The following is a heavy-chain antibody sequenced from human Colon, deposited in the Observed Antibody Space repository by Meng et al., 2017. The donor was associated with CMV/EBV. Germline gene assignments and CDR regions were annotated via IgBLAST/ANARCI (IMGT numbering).Heavy chain of an antibody. CDR1: GFTFSSYS. D-gene: IGHD1-14*01. J-gene: IGHJ6*02. CDR2: ISSSSSYI. V-gene: IGHV3-21*01. Sequence: GGSLRLSCAASGFTFSSYSMNWVRQAPGKGLEWVSSISSSSSYIYYADSVKGRFTISRDNAKNSLYLQMNSLRAEDTAVYYCVRENLPPRRLDVWGQGTTVTVSS. CDR3: VRENLPPRRLDV.